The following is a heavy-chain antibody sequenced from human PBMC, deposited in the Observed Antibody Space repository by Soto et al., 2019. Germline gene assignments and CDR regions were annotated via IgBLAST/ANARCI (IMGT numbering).Heavy chain of an antibody. D-gene: IGHD3-3*01. CDR2: ISDSGDST. J-gene: IGHJ4*02. V-gene: IGHV3-23*01. Sequence: PGGSLRLSCAASGLTFSSYAMSWVRQAPGKGLKWVSTISDSGDSTFFADSVKGRFTISRDNPKNTLFLQMNSLRAEDTAVYYCAKDYLRCLEWLDAPQAFDYWGQGTLVTVSS. CDR1: GLTFSSYA. CDR3: AKDYLRCLEWLDAPQAFDY.